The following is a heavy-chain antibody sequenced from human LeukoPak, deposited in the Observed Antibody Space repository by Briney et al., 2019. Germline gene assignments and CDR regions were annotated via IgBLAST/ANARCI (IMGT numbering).Heavy chain of an antibody. D-gene: IGHD3-3*01. CDR3: ARDEGAYYDFWSGYYPFYYYYGMDV. Sequence: ASVKVSCKASGDTFTSYGISWVRQAPGQGLEWMGWISAYNGNTNYAQKLQGRVTMTTDTSTSTAYMELRSLRSDDTAVYYCARDEGAYYDFWSGYYPFYYYYGMDVWGQGTTVTVSS. CDR1: GDTFTSYG. J-gene: IGHJ6*02. CDR2: ISAYNGNT. V-gene: IGHV1-18*01.